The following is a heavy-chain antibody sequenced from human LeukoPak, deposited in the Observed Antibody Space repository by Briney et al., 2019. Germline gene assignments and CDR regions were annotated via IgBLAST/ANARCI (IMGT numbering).Heavy chain of an antibody. D-gene: IGHD3-22*01. J-gene: IGHJ6*02. V-gene: IGHV3-30-3*01. CDR2: ISYDATNK. Sequence: GRSLGLSCAASGFTFSSYAMHWVRQAPGKGLEWVAVISYDATNKYYADSVKGRFTISRDNSKNTLYLQMSSLRPEDTAVYYCARDWYYYDSSGYYGGYYYYGVDVWGQGTTVTVSS. CDR3: ARDWYYYDSSGYYGGYYYYGVDV. CDR1: GFTFSSYA.